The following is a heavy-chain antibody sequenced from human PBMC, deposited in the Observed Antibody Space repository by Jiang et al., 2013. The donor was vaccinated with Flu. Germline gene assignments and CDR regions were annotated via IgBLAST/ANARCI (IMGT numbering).Heavy chain of an antibody. CDR1: GGSISSYH. J-gene: IGHJ4*02. CDR3: ARLVAVTGSSDYFDY. V-gene: IGHV4-59*01. Sequence: TLSLTCTVSGGSISSYHWNWIRQPPGKGLEWIGYIYYTGSTNYNPSLKSRVTMSLDTSKNQFSLKLSSVTAADTAVYYCARLVAVTGSSDYFDYWGQGTLVTVSS. D-gene: IGHD6-19*01. CDR2: IYYTGST.